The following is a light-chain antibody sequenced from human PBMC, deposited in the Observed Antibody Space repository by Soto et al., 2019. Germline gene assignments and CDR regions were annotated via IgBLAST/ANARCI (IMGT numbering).Light chain of an antibody. CDR2: MNN. Sequence: QSVLTQPPSASGAPGQRVTISCSGSSSNIGRNNEYWYQHHPGTAAKLLIYMNNHRPSGVPDRFSGFKSGTSASLAICGLRAEDESDYYCAVWEDSLGRGMFGGGTKLTVL. CDR1: SSNIGRNN. CDR3: AVWEDSLGRGM. J-gene: IGLJ3*02. V-gene: IGLV1-47*01.